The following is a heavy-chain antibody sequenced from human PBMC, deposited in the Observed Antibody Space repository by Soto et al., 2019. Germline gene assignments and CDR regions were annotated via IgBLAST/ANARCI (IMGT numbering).Heavy chain of an antibody. CDR1: GFSFNPYV. V-gene: IGHV3-23*01. D-gene: IGHD5-18*01. Sequence: PGGSLRLSCVASGFSFNPYVMAWVRQAPGKGLEWVSAIRSNTAITYYPDSMRGRFTISRVNSENTLYLQMNSLRAEDTAVYYCTTDQLARIQLWFADFDYWGQGTLVTVSS. CDR3: TTDQLARIQLWFADFDY. J-gene: IGHJ4*02. CDR2: IRSNTAIT.